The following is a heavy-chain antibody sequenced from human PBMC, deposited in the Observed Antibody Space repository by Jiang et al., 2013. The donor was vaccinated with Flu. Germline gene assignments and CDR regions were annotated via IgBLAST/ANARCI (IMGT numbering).Heavy chain of an antibody. J-gene: IGHJ4*02. V-gene: IGHV1-46*01. CDR2: INPSGGST. CDR1: GYTFTSYY. D-gene: IGHD6-19*01. Sequence: KKPGASVKVSCKASGYTFTSYYIHWVRQAPGQGLEWMGIINPSGGSTSHAQNFQGRVTMTRDTSTSTIYMELSSLRSEDTAVYYCASEGMAVAGSNFDYWGQGTLVTVSS. CDR3: ASEGMAVAGSNFDY.